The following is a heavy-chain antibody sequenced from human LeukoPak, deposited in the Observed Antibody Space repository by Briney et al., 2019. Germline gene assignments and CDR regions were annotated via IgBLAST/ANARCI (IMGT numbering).Heavy chain of an antibody. J-gene: IGHJ6*02. V-gene: IGHV3-21*01. CDR1: GFTVSSNY. Sequence: PGGSLRLSCAASGFTVSSNYMSWVRQAPGKGLVWVSSISSSSSNLYYADSVKGRFTISRDNAKNSLYLQMNSLRAEDTAVYYCAREGILTGYYHYGMDVWGQGTTVTVSS. D-gene: IGHD3-9*01. CDR3: AREGILTGYYHYGMDV. CDR2: ISSSSSNL.